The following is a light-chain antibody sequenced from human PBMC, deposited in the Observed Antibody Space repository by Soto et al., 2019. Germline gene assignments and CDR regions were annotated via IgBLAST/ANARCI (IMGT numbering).Light chain of an antibody. CDR1: QSVLYSSNNNNY. CDR2: WAS. Sequence: DIVMTQSPDSLAVSLGERATINCKSSQSVLYSSNNNNYLAWYQQKPGLPPKLLIYWASTRESGVPDRFRGSGSGTDFTLTISSLQAEDVAVYYCQQYYSNPGTFGQGTKVDIK. J-gene: IGKJ1*01. V-gene: IGKV4-1*01. CDR3: QQYYSNPGT.